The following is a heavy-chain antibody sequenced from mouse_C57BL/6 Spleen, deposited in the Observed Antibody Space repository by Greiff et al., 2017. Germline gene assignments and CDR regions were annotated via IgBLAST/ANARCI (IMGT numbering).Heavy chain of an antibody. D-gene: IGHD1-1*01. Sequence: QVQLQQSGTELVKPGASVTLSCKASGYTFTSYWMHWVKQRPGQGLEWIGNINPSNGGTNYNEKFKSKATLTVDKSSSTAYMQLSSLTSEDSAVYYCARDVTTVIGPSYAMDYWGQGTSVTVSS. CDR2: INPSNGGT. J-gene: IGHJ4*01. CDR1: GYTFTSYW. CDR3: ARDVTTVIGPSYAMDY. V-gene: IGHV1-53*01.